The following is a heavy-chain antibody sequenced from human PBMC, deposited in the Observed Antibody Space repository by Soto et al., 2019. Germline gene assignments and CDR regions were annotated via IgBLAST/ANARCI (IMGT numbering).Heavy chain of an antibody. D-gene: IGHD3-22*01. V-gene: IGHV4-61*03. J-gene: IGHJ5*02. Sequence: PGKGLEWIGHMYYSGSTKYNPSLKSRVTISIEPSRNHFSLKMTSVTAADTELYYWARGYYDSSGYYPWGQGTLVTVSS. CDR3: ARGYYDSSGYYP. CDR2: MYYSGST.